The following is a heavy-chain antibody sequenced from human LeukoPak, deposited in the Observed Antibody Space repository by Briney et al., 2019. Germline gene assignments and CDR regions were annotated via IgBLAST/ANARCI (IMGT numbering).Heavy chain of an antibody. CDR3: ARAVTLGNLYYFDY. J-gene: IGHJ4*02. CDR2: IIPIFGIA. CDR1: GGTFSSYA. V-gene: IGHV1-69*04. Sequence: SVKVSCKASGGTFSSYAISCVRQAPGQGLEWMGRIIPIFGIANYAQKFQGRVTITADKSTSTAYMELSSLRSEDTAVYYCARAVTLGNLYYFDYWGQGTLVTVSS. D-gene: IGHD3-16*01.